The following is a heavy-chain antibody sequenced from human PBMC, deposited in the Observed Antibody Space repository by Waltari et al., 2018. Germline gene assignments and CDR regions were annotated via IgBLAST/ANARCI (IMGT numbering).Heavy chain of an antibody. V-gene: IGHV4-34*01. CDR1: GGSFSGYY. J-gene: IGHJ6*03. CDR3: ARGTGAVVPAAPHYYYYYYMDV. D-gene: IGHD2-2*01. CDR2: INHSGST. Sequence: QVQLQQWGAGLLKPSETLSLTCAVYGGSFSGYYWSWIRQPPGKGLEWIGEINHSGSTNYNPSLKSRVTISVDTSKNQFSLKLSSVTAADTAVYYCARGTGAVVPAAPHYYYYYYMDVWGKGTTVTISS.